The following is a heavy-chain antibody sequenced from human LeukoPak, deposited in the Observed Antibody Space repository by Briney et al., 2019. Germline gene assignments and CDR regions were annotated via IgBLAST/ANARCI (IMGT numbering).Heavy chain of an antibody. D-gene: IGHD5-12*01. CDR2: ISSSSSYI. V-gene: IGHV3-21*01. CDR1: GFTFSSYS. CDR3: ARVEASGYDYGAFDY. Sequence: GGSLRLSCAASGFTFSSYSMNWVRQAPGKGLEWVSSISSSSSYIYYADSVKGRFTISRDNSKNTLYLQMNSLRAEDMAVYYCARVEASGYDYGAFDYWGQGTLVTVSS. J-gene: IGHJ4*02.